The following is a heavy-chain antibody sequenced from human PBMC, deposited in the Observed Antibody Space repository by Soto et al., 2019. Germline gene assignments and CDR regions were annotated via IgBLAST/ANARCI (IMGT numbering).Heavy chain of an antibody. D-gene: IGHD6-19*01. CDR1: GFTFDDYT. CDR2: ISWDGGST. V-gene: IGHV3-43*01. CDR3: AKDAYSSGWYSH. Sequence: GGSLRLSCAASGFTFDDYTMHWVRQAPGKGLEWVSLISWDGGSTYYADSVKGRFTISRDNSKNSLYLQMNSLRTEDTALYYCAKDAYSSGWYSHWGQGTLVTVSS. J-gene: IGHJ4*02.